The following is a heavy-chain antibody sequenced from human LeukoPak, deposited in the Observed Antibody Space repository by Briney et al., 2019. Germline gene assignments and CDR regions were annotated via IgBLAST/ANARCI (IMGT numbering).Heavy chain of an antibody. CDR3: ARDGYYYGSGSYPYYFDY. J-gene: IGHJ4*02. CDR1: GFTFSNYA. Sequence: GGSLRLSCAASGFTFSNYAMHWVRQAPGKGLEWVAVISYDGSNKYYADSMKGRFTISRDNSKNTLYLQMNSLRAEDTAVYYCARDGYYYGSGSYPYYFDYWGQGTLVTVSS. CDR2: ISYDGSNK. V-gene: IGHV3-30*04. D-gene: IGHD3-10*01.